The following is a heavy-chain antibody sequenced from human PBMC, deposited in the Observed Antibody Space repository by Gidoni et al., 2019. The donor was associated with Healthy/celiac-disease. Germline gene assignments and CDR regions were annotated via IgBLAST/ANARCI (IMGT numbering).Heavy chain of an antibody. D-gene: IGHD2-21*01. Sequence: QVQLVQSGAEVKTPGSSVKVSCKASGGTFSSYAISWVRQAPGQGLEWMGGIIPIFGTANYAQKFQGRVTITADESTSTAYMELSSLRSEDTAVYYCARVPYCGGDCYGYGMDVWGQGTTVTVSS. CDR2: IIPIFGTA. V-gene: IGHV1-69*01. CDR1: GGTFSSYA. CDR3: ARVPYCGGDCYGYGMDV. J-gene: IGHJ6*02.